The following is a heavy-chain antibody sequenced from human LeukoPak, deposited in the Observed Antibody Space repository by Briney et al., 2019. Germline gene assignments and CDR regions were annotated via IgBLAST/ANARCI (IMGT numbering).Heavy chain of an antibody. CDR2: INPNSGGT. V-gene: IGHV1-2*02. CDR1: GYTFTGYF. Sequence: ASVRVSCKASGYTFTGYFIHLVRQAPGQGLGWMGLINPNSGGTNYAQKFQGRVTMTSDTSISTAYMELSRLRSDDTAVYYCAISDYGGKSPPLDYWGQGTLVTVSS. D-gene: IGHD4-23*01. J-gene: IGHJ4*02. CDR3: AISDYGGKSPPLDY.